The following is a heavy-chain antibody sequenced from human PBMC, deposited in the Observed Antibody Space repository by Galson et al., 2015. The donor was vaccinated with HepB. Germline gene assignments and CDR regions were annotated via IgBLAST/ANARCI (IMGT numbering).Heavy chain of an antibody. CDR1: GYTFTSYG. J-gene: IGHJ4*02. CDR3: ARVRKSVWGAGAIHLFDY. D-gene: IGHD3-16*01. Sequence: SVKVSCKASGYTFTSYGISWVRQAPGQGLEWMGRIIPILGIANYAQKFQGRVTITADKSTSTAYMELSSLRSEDTAVYYCARVRKSVWGAGAIHLFDYWGQGTLVIVSS. CDR2: IIPILGIA. V-gene: IGHV1-69*04.